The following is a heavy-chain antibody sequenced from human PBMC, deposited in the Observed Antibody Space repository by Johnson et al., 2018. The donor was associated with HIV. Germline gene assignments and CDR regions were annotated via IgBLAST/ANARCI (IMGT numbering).Heavy chain of an antibody. D-gene: IGHD3-10*01. CDR1: GFTFSSYG. Sequence: QVQLVESGGGVVQPGRSLRLSCAASGFTFSSYGMHWVRQAPGKGLEWVAVIWYDGSNKYYADSVKGRFTISRDNSKNTLYLQMNSLRAEDTAVYYCAKDYYGSGSKHDAFDIWGQGTLLTVSS. V-gene: IGHV3-33*06. J-gene: IGHJ3*02. CDR3: AKDYYGSGSKHDAFDI. CDR2: IWYDGSNK.